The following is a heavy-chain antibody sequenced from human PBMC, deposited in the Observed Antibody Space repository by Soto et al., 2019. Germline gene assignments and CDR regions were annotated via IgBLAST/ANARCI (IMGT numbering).Heavy chain of an antibody. Sequence: EAQLVEAGGDLGQPRGSLRLSCAASGFTFRNFAMTWVRQAPGKGLEWVSGISGSGRMTYYAHSVKGRFTVSRDNSKNSLYLQMDSLRAEDTAVYYCSKEAEESVNEPIPGDCWGQGTVVTVSS. CDR2: ISGSGRMT. CDR1: GFTFRNFA. V-gene: IGHV3-23*04. D-gene: IGHD1-1*01. CDR3: SKEAEESVNEPIPGDC. J-gene: IGHJ4*02.